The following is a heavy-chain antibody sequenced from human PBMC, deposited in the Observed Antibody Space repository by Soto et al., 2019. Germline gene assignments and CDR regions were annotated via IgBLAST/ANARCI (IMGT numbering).Heavy chain of an antibody. CDR3: ARDYYDSSGYYPS. J-gene: IGHJ4*02. D-gene: IGHD3-22*01. CDR1: GYTFTGYY. V-gene: IGHV1-2*04. CDR2: INPNSGGT. Sequence: APVKVSCKASGYTFTGYYMHWVRQAPGQGLEWMGWINPNSGGTNYAQKFQGWVTMTRDTSISTAYMELSRLRSDDTAVYYCARDYYDSSGYYPSWGQGTLVTVSS.